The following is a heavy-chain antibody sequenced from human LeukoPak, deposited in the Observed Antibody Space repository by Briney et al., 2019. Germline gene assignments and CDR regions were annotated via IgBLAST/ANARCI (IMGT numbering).Heavy chain of an antibody. CDR1: GYSFTSYW. D-gene: IGHD5-12*01. V-gene: IGHV5-51*01. CDR3: ARHPKSGDTGYESDY. CDR2: IYPGDSDT. J-gene: IGHJ4*02. Sequence: GESLKISCKGSGYSFTSYWIGWVRQMPGKGLEWMGIIYPGDSDTRYSPSFQGQVTISVDKSISTAYLQWSRLEASDAAVFYCARHPKSGDTGYESDYWGQGTLVTVSS.